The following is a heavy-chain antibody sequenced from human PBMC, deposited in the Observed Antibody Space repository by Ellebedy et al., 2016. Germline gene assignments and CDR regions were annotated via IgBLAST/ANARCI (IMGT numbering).Heavy chain of an antibody. J-gene: IGHJ2*01. Sequence: SETLSLXCTVSGGSVSSSSYYWSWVRQPPGKGLEWIGYIYYSGSTNYNPSLKSRVTISVDTSKNQFSLKLSSVTAADTAVYYCARLRYFDWYFDLWGRGTLVTVSS. CDR3: ARLRYFDWYFDL. CDR2: IYYSGST. CDR1: GGSVSSSSYY. D-gene: IGHD3-9*01. V-gene: IGHV4-61*01.